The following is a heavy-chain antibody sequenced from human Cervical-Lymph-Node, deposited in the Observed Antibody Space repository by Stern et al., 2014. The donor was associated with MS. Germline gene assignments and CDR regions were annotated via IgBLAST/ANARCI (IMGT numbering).Heavy chain of an antibody. CDR3: ARQNYYDSIAYYFDY. CDR2: IYYSGST. Sequence: QLQLQESGPGLVKPSQTLSLTCTVSGGSISSGGYYWSWVRHHPGKGLEWIGYIYYSGSTYYNPSLKSRVTISVDTSKNQFSLKLSSVTAADTALYYCARQNYYDSIAYYFDYWGQGTLVTVSS. J-gene: IGHJ4*02. D-gene: IGHD3-22*01. CDR1: GGSISSGGYY. V-gene: IGHV4-31*03.